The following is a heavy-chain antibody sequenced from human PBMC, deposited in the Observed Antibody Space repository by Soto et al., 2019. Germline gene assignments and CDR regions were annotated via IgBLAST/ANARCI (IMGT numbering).Heavy chain of an antibody. Sequence: PGGSLRLSCAASGFTFSSYPMSWVRQAPGKGLEWVSAIGASGADTYYTESVGGRFTISRDNSKNTLYLQMKSLRAEDTAIYFCAKKRSLHKAPFDYWGKGT. CDR1: GFTFSSYP. J-gene: IGHJ4*02. CDR3: AKKRSLHKAPFDY. V-gene: IGHV3-23*01. D-gene: IGHD1-1*01. CDR2: IGASGADT.